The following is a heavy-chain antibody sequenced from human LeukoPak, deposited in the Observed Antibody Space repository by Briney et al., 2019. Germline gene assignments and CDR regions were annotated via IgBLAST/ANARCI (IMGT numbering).Heavy chain of an antibody. V-gene: IGHV4-34*01. CDR1: GGPFSGYY. D-gene: IGHD2-2*01. Sequence: SETLSLTCAVYGGPFSGYYWSWIRQPPGKGLEWIGEINHSGSTNYNPSLKSRVTISVDSDSSKNHFSLKLSSVTAADTAVYYCARGYCSSTSCYALGFDYWGQGTLGTVSS. CDR2: INHSGST. CDR3: ARGYCSSTSCYALGFDY. J-gene: IGHJ4*02.